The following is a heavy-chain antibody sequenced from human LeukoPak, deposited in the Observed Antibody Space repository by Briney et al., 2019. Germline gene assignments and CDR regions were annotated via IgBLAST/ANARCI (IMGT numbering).Heavy chain of an antibody. CDR3: AKVLGEYSIRSKPLDT. D-gene: IGHD6-13*01. J-gene: IGHJ5*02. V-gene: IGHV3-66*01. CDR2: IYSGGST. Sequence: GGSLRPSCAASGFTVSSKYMSWVRQAPGKGLEWVSVIYSGGSTYYADSVKGRFTISRDNSKNTLYLQMNSLRAEDTAVYYCAKVLGEYSIRSKPLDTWGQGTLVTVSS. CDR1: GFTVSSKY.